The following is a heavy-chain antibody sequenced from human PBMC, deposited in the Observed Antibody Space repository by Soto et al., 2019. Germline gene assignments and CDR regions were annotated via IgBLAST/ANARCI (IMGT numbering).Heavy chain of an antibody. CDR2: IYYSGST. CDR1: RGSISSGTNY. Sequence: SETLSLTFTVSRGSISSGTNYWAWIRQPPGKGMEWIANIYYSGSTFYKPSLKSRVTISLDTSKNQFSLKLRSVAAADTAVYYCARHEEGWYFDXWGQVTLVTVSX. V-gene: IGHV4-39*01. CDR3: ARHEEGWYFDX. J-gene: IGHJ4*02.